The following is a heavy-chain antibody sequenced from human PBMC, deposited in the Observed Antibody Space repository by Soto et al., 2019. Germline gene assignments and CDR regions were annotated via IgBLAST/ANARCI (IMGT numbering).Heavy chain of an antibody. CDR3: ARVWTDYSTHDAFDS. Sequence: ASVKVSFKASGYTFTSYYMHWLRRAPGEGLEWMGIINPSGGSTSYAQKFQGRVTMTRDTSTSTVYMELSSLRSEDTAVYYCARVWTDYSTHDAFDSWGQGTMVTFSS. CDR1: GYTFTSYY. V-gene: IGHV1-46*01. CDR2: INPSGGST. D-gene: IGHD3-9*01. J-gene: IGHJ3*02.